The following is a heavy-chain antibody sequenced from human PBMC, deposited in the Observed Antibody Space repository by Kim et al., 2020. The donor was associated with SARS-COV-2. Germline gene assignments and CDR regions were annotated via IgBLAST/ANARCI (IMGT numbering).Heavy chain of an antibody. CDR3: ARDRDYYDPDGAFDI. J-gene: IGHJ3*02. CDR2: IYYSGST. CDR1: GGSISSYY. D-gene: IGHD3-22*01. V-gene: IGHV4-59*13. Sequence: SETLSLTCTVSGGSISSYYWSWIRQPPGKGLEWIGYIYYSGSTNYNPSLKSRVTISVDTSKNQFSLKLSSVTAADTAVYYCARDRDYYDPDGAFDIWAKGQWSPSLQ.